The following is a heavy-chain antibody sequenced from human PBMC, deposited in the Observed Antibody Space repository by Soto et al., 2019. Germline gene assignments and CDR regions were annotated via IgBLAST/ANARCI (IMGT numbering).Heavy chain of an antibody. D-gene: IGHD3-16*01. V-gene: IGHV5-51*01. Sequence: GESLKISCQTSGYTFTNYWIGWVRQMPGGGLEWLGLIFPRDFDVRYSPSFEGQVTISTDRSTATAFPQWRSLEASDSALYFCARLVSLLQPIDSWGQGTPVTVCS. CDR2: IFPRDFDV. CDR3: ARLVSLLQPIDS. CDR1: GYTFTNYW. J-gene: IGHJ5*01.